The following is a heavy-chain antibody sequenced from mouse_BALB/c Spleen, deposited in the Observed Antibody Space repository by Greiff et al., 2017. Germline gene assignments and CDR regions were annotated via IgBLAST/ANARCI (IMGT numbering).Heavy chain of an antibody. CDR2: ISSGGSTI. CDR3: SRAGYRYDVYDMDY. D-gene: IGHD2-14*01. J-gene: IGHJ4*01. V-gene: IGHV5-17*02. Sequence: EVQLVESGAGLVQPGGSRTLSCAASGFTFSSFGMHWVRQAPEKGLEWVAYISSGGSTIYYADTVKGRFTITRDNPKNTLFLQMTSLRSEDAAMYYYSRAGYRYDVYDMDYWGQGTSVTVSS. CDR1: GFTFSSFG.